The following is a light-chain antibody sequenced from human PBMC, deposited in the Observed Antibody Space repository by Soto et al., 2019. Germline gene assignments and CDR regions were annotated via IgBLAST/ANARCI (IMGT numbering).Light chain of an antibody. Sequence: EIVLTQSPGTLSLSPGERATLSCRASQSVTSNYLAWYQQRPGQAPRLLIYAASNRATGIPDRFSGSGSGTDFTLTISRLVPEDLAVYYCHQYASSPLTFGQGTKVAIK. CDR1: QSVTSNY. CDR2: AAS. CDR3: HQYASSPLT. J-gene: IGKJ1*01. V-gene: IGKV3-20*01.